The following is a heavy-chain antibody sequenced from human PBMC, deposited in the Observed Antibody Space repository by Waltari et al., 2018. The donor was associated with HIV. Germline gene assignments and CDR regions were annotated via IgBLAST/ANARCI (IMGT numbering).Heavy chain of an antibody. V-gene: IGHV4-39*01. Sequence: QLQLQESGPGMVKPSETLSLICSISGGSINSTSYYWGWIRQPPGKGLGWICGMFYSGRTYCNPSRKSRVTISGDTSKNQFSLKLSSVTAADTALYYWARQAYYYGSGSANWFDPWGQGTLVTVSS. J-gene: IGHJ5*02. CDR3: ARQAYYYGSGSANWFDP. CDR2: MFYSGRT. D-gene: IGHD3-10*01. CDR1: GGSINSTSYY.